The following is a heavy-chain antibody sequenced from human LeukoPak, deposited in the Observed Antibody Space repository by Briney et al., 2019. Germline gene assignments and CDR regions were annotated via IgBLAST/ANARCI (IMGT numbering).Heavy chain of an antibody. V-gene: IGHV1-8*01. Sequence: ASVKVSCRASGYTFTSYDINWVRQATGQGLEWMGWMNPNSGNTGYAQKFQGRVTMTRNTSISTAYMELSSLRSEDTAVYYCARGPGKYCSGGSCQINWFDPWGQGTLVTVSS. J-gene: IGHJ5*02. D-gene: IGHD2-15*01. CDR2: MNPNSGNT. CDR3: ARGPGKYCSGGSCQINWFDP. CDR1: GYTFTSYD.